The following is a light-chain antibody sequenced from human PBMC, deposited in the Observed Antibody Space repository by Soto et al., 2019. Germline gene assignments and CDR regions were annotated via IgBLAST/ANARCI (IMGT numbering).Light chain of an antibody. Sequence: MTQSPSSLSVSPGERATLSCRASQSVSSNLAWYQQKPGQAPRFLIYGASTRATGIPARFSGSGSGTEFTLTISSLQSEDFAVYYCQQYDNWPLTFGGGTKVEIK. V-gene: IGKV3-15*01. CDR3: QQYDNWPLT. CDR1: QSVSSN. CDR2: GAS. J-gene: IGKJ4*01.